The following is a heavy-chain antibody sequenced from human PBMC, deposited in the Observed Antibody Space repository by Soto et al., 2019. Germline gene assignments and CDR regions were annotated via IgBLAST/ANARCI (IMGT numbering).Heavy chain of an antibody. CDR3: ARAAYDSSGYDY. CDR2: ISSSSSYI. CDR1: WLTLCWYS. J-gene: IGHJ4*02. Sequence: GGALGPFCAAPWLTLCWYSMKLDRPAPGKGLEWVSSISSSSSYIYYADSVKGRFTISRDNAKNSLYLQMNSLRAEDTAVYYCARAAYDSSGYDYWGQGTLVTVSS. D-gene: IGHD3-22*01. V-gene: IGHV3-21*01.